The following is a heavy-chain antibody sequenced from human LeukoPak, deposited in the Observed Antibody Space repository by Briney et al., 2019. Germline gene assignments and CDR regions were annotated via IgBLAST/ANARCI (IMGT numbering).Heavy chain of an antibody. CDR1: GFTFSSYA. D-gene: IGHD3-22*01. CDR2: ISYDGSNK. J-gene: IGHJ5*02. Sequence: PGRSLRLSCAASGFTFSSYAMHWVRQAPGKGLEWVAVISYDGSNKYYADSVKGRFTISRDNSKNTLYLQMNSLRAEDTAVYYCARGLIVVAGNWFDPWGQGTLVTVSS. CDR3: ARGLIVVAGNWFDP. V-gene: IGHV3-30-3*01.